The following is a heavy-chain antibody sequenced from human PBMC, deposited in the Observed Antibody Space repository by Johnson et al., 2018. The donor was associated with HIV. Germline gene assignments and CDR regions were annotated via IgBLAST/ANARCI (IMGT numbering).Heavy chain of an antibody. CDR1: GFTFDDYA. D-gene: IGHD5-18*01. CDR3: ARGVTGYSYGT. J-gene: IGHJ3*01. Sequence: EKLVESGGVVVQPGGSLRLSCAVSGFTFDDYAMHWVRQPPGKGLEWVSGISGGGGSTYYADSVKGRFTISIDNSKNTLYLQMNSLRAEDTAVYYCARGVTGYSYGTWGQGTMVTVSS. CDR2: ISGGGGST. V-gene: IGHV3-23*04.